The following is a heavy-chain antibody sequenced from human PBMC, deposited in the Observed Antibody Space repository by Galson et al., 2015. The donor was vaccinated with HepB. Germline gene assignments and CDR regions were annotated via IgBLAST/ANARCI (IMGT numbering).Heavy chain of an antibody. CDR3: ARTRTGSYLNWFDP. CDR2: ISSSSIYI. Sequence: SLRLSCAASGFTFSDYYMSWIRQAPGKGLEWVSYISSSSIYINYADSVKGRFTISRDNAKNSLYLQMNSLRAEDTAVYYCARTRTGSYLNWFDPWGQGTLVTVSS. J-gene: IGHJ5*02. V-gene: IGHV3-11*03. D-gene: IGHD1-26*01. CDR1: GFTFSDYY.